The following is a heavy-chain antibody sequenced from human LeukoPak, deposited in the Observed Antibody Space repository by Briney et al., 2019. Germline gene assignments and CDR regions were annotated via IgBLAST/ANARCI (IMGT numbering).Heavy chain of an antibody. CDR2: IYSSGTP. D-gene: IGHD2-15*01. J-gene: IGHJ4*02. CDR1: GVSVNSVDYY. CDR3: TRQLGTATPSVVDY. Sequence: SETLSLTYTVSGVSVNSVDYYYGWIRQSPSKSLEGIGNIYSSGTPYYNPSLKSRVIISMDSSRNQFSLILSSVTAADTAVYFCTRQLGTATPSVVDYWGQGTLVTVSS. V-gene: IGHV4-39*01.